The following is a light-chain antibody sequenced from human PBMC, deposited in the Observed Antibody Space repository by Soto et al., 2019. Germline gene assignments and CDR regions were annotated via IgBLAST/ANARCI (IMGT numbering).Light chain of an antibody. CDR3: QQYNNWPRT. CDR1: QSVSSN. CDR2: GAS. J-gene: IGKJ1*01. V-gene: IGKV3-15*01. Sequence: EIVVTQSPATLSVPPGERATLSCRASQSVSSNLAWYQQKLGQAPRLLIYGASTRATGIPARFSGSGSGTEFTLTISSLQSEDFAVYYCQQYNNWPRTFGQGTKVEIK.